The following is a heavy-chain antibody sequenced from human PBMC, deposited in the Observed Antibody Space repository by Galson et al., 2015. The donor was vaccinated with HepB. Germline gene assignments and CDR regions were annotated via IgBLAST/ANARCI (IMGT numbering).Heavy chain of an antibody. J-gene: IGHJ2*01. CDR3: AKVGVIAQWYFDL. CDR1: GFPFSSHG. V-gene: IGHV3-23*01. CDR2: ISSSGTQT. Sequence: SLRLSCAASGFPFSSHGMTWVRQAPGKGPEWVSAISSSGTQTFYADSAKGRFTSSRDNSKNTLYLQMNSLRAEDTAVYYCAKVGVIAQWYFDLWGRGTLVTVSS. D-gene: IGHD2-21*01.